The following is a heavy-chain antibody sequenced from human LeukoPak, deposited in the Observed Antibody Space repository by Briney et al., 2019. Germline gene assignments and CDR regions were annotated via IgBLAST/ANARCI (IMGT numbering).Heavy chain of an antibody. D-gene: IGHD3-22*01. CDR1: GYTFTSYY. CDR2: INPSGGST. CDR3: ARGNGLNYDSSGYYLFDY. V-gene: IGHV1-46*01. J-gene: IGHJ4*02. Sequence: ASVKVSCKASGYTFTSYYMHWVRQAPGQGLEWMGIINPSGGSTSYAQKFQGRVTMTRDMSTSTVYMELSSLRSEDTAVYYCARGNGLNYDSSGYYLFDYWSQGTLVTVSS.